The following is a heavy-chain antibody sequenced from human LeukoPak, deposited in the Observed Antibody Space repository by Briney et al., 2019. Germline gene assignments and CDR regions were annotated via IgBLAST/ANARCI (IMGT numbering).Heavy chain of an antibody. CDR2: IYHSGST. CDR3: ARREGRTSYFDF. J-gene: IGHJ2*01. CDR1: GYFISTGSF. V-gene: IGHV4-38-2*01. D-gene: IGHD2-8*01. Sequence: SETLCLTCAVSGYFISTGSFWGWIRQPPGKGLEGFGAIYHSGSTYYNPSLKSRVTLSVDTSRNPFSLQMGSVTAADTALYYCARREGRTSYFDFWGRGTLVTVSS.